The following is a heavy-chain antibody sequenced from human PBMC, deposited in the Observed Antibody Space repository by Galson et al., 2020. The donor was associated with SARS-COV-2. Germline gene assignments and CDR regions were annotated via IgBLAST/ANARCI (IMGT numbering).Heavy chain of an antibody. J-gene: IGHJ4*02. CDR2: FYASGST. CDR1: GGSISSGSYY. V-gene: IGHV4-61*09. Sequence: SETLSLTCTVSGGSISSGSYYWNWIRQPAGKGLEWIGHFYASGSTNYNPSLQSRVTISVDTSNNQISLKLSSVTAADTAVYYCARGGSGWSYYFDYWGQGHLVTVSS. D-gene: IGHD6-19*01. CDR3: ARGGSGWSYYFDY.